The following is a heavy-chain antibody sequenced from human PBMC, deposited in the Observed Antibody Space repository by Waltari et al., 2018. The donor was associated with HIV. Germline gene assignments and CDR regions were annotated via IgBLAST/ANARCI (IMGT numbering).Heavy chain of an antibody. J-gene: IGHJ4*02. CDR1: GGSFRGYY. CDR2: ISHTESP. CDR3: ARHTLTTVLNY. Sequence: QVQLRQWGAGLLKPSETLSLTCAVSGGSFRGYYWTWIRQTPGGLLEWIGDISHTESPNYIPSFRSRVTISGDPSKNQFFLNLTSVTAADTATYFCARHTLTTVLNYWGQGTRVFVSS. V-gene: IGHV4-34*02. D-gene: IGHD1-1*01.